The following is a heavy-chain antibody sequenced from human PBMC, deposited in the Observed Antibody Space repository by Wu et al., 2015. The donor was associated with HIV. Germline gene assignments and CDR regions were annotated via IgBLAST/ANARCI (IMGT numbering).Heavy chain of an antibody. D-gene: IGHD1/OR15-1a*01. CDR1: GGTFNNYG. Sequence: QVQLVQSGAEMKKPGSSMRVSCKASGGTFNNYGISWVRQAPGQGFEWMGGIVPMFKTPNYADKLHGRVTISADESTNTVYMDLRGLRSGDTAVYFCVRTTPLTRNKRWGLGTLVHRLL. CDR2: IVPMFKTP. CDR3: VRTTPLTRNKR. J-gene: IGHJ4*02. V-gene: IGHV1-69*12.